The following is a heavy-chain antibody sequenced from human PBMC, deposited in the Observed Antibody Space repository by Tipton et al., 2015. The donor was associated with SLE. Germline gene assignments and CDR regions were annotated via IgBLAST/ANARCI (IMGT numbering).Heavy chain of an antibody. CDR2: IFHSGTT. CDR1: GYSISSGY. Sequence: GLVKPSETLSLTCTVSGYSISSGYWSWVRQPPGKGLEWIGTIFHSGTTYFNSSLKSRVTISVDTSKNQFSLRLSSVTAADTAVYYCARGDDIDYFDYWGQGTLVTVSS. D-gene: IGHD1-1*01. CDR3: ARGDDIDYFDY. V-gene: IGHV4-38-2*02. J-gene: IGHJ4*02.